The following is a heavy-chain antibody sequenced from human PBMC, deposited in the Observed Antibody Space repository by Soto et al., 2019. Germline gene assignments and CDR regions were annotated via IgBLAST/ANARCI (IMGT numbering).Heavy chain of an antibody. CDR3: ATTIAVAGLHYFDD. Sequence: QVQLVESGGGVVQPGRSLRLSCAASGFTLSSYGMHWVRQAPGKGLEWVAVISYDGSNKYYADSVKGRFTISRDNSKNTLYLQMNSLRAEDTAVYYCATTIAVAGLHYFDDWGQGTLVTVSS. CDR2: ISYDGSNK. D-gene: IGHD6-19*01. V-gene: IGHV3-30*03. J-gene: IGHJ4*02. CDR1: GFTLSSYG.